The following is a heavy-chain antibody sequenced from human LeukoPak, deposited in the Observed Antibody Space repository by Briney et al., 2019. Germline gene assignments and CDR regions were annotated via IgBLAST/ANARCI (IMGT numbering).Heavy chain of an antibody. V-gene: IGHV1-69*04. CDR2: IIPILGIA. CDR1: GYTFTSYG. CDR3: ARDLNHYNWFDP. J-gene: IGHJ5*02. Sequence: SVKVSCKASGYTFTSYGISWVRQAPGQGLEWMGRIIPILGIANYAQKFQGRVTITADKSTSTAYMELSSLRSEDTAVYYCARDLNHYNWFDPWGQGTLVTVSS.